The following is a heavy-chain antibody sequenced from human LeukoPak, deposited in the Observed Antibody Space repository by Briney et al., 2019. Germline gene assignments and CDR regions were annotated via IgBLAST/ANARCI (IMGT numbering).Heavy chain of an antibody. CDR3: ARISVAGTEGDY. J-gene: IGHJ4*02. Sequence: PSESLSLTRTVSGGSISSYYWSWIRQPPGKGLEWIGYIYYSGSTNYNPSLKSRVTISVDTSKNQFSLKLSSVTAADTAVYYCARISVAGTEGDYWGQGTLVTVSS. CDR2: IYYSGST. D-gene: IGHD6-19*01. CDR1: GGSISSYY. V-gene: IGHV4-59*01.